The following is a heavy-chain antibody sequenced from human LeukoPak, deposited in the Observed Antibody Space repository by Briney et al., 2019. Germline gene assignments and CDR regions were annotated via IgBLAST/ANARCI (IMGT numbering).Heavy chain of an antibody. J-gene: IGHJ5*02. Sequence: ASVKVSCKASGYTFTSYDITWVRQATGQGLEWMGWMNPNSGNTGYAQKFQGRVTMTRNTSISTAYMELSSLRSEDTAVYYCARGDRYYDYVWGSYRTDPWGQGTLVTVSS. CDR3: ARGDRYYDYVWGSYRTDP. D-gene: IGHD3-16*02. CDR2: MNPNSGNT. V-gene: IGHV1-8*01. CDR1: GYTFTSYD.